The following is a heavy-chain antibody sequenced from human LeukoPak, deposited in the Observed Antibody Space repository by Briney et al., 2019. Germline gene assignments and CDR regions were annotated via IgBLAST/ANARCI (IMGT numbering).Heavy chain of an antibody. J-gene: IGHJ4*02. CDR2: IYHSGST. CDR1: GGSISSGGYY. Sequence: SQTLSLTCTVSGGSISSGGYYWSWIRQTPGKGLEWIGYIYHSGSTYYNPSLKSRVTISVDRSKNQFSLKLSSVTAADTAVYYCARVLGDYDFWSGLDYWGQGTLVTVSS. V-gene: IGHV4-30-2*01. CDR3: ARVLGDYDFWSGLDY. D-gene: IGHD3-3*01.